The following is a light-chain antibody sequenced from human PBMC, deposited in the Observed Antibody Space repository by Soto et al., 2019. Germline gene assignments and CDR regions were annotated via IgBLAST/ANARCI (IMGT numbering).Light chain of an antibody. J-gene: IGKJ4*01. CDR1: QGISNY. CDR2: AAS. V-gene: IGKV1-27*01. CDR3: QKYTNVPA. Sequence: DIQMTQSPSSLSASVGDRVTITCRASQGISNYLAWYHQIPGKVPKLLISAASTLQSGVPSRFSGSVSGTDFTLTIRSLQPEDVATYYCQKYTNVPAFGGGTKVEIK.